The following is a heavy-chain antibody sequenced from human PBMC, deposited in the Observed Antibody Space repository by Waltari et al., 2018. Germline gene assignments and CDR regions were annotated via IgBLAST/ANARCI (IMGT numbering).Heavy chain of an antibody. CDR1: GFTFSNYG. D-gene: IGHD2-15*01. CDR2: IKSDGSGT. J-gene: IGHJ4*02. Sequence: EVQLVESGGGLVQPGGSLRLSCEASGFTFSNYGMHWVRKAPGKGLVWVSRIKSDGSGTSYADSVKGRFTISRDNAKNTLYLQMNSLRAEDTAVYYCARAERRYCSGGSCYLGYWGQGTLVTVSS. CDR3: ARAERRYCSGGSCYLGY. V-gene: IGHV3-74*01.